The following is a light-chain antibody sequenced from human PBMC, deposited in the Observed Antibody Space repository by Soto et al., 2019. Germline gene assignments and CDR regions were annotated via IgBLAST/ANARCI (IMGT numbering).Light chain of an antibody. CDR3: QPYNNWPPWT. Sequence: EIVMTQSPATLSVSPGERATLSCRASQSVNSNLAWYQQKPGQAPRLLIYGASTRATGIPARFSGSGSGTEFTLAISSLQSEDFAVYYCQPYNNWPPWTFGQGTKVDIK. CDR2: GAS. J-gene: IGKJ1*01. V-gene: IGKV3-15*01. CDR1: QSVNSN.